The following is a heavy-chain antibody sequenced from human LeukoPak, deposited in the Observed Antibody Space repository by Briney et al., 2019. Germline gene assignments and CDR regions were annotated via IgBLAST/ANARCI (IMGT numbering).Heavy chain of an antibody. CDR1: GFTFSSYA. J-gene: IGHJ5*02. CDR2: ISYDGSNK. V-gene: IGHV3-30*04. CDR3: VRDPHSSGRLRNWFDP. Sequence: GGSLRLSCAASGFTFSSYAMHWVRQAPGKGLEWVAVISYDGSNKYYADSVKGRFTISRDNSKNTLYLQMNSLRAEDTAVYYCVRDPHSSGRLRNWFDPWGQGTLVTVSS. D-gene: IGHD6-19*01.